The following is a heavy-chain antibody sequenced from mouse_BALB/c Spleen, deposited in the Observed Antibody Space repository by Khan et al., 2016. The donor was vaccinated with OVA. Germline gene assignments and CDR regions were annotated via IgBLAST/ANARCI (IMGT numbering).Heavy chain of an antibody. CDR3: ASENYYGRSCYAMDY. Sequence: DLVKPGASVKLSCKASGYTFTSYWINWIKQRPGQGLEWIGRIGPGSSNAYYNDMFEGKATLTGDTSSKTSYIQLSSLSSEDSAVYYCASENYYGRSCYAMDYWGQGTSVTVSA. J-gene: IGHJ4*01. CDR1: GYTFTSYW. V-gene: IGHV1S41*01. D-gene: IGHD1-1*01. CDR2: IGPGSSNA.